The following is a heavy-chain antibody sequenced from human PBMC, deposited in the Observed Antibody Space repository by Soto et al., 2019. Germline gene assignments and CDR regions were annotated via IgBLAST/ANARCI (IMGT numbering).Heavy chain of an antibody. CDR3: ARGVYFDY. V-gene: IGHV4-59*01. CDR1: GGSISSYY. D-gene: IGHD3-3*01. CDR2: IYYSGST. Sequence: ETLSLTCTVSGGSISSYYWSWIRQPPGKGLEWIGYIYYSGSTNYNPSLKSRVTISVDTSKNQFSLKLSSVTAADTAVYYCARGVYFDYWGQGTLVTVSS. J-gene: IGHJ4*02.